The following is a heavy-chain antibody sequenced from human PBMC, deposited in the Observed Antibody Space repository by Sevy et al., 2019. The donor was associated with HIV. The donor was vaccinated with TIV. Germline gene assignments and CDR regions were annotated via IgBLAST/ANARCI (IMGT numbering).Heavy chain of an antibody. D-gene: IGHD6-6*01. CDR2: ISSSSSYI. V-gene: IGHV3-21*01. CDR1: GFTFSSYS. Sequence: GGSLRLSCAASGFTFSSYSMNWVRQAPGKGLEWVSSISSSSSYIYYADSVKGRFTISRDNAKNSLYLQMNSLGAEDTAVYYCARDLEYSSSPDYYYYGMDVWGQGTTVTVSS. CDR3: ARDLEYSSSPDYYYYGMDV. J-gene: IGHJ6*02.